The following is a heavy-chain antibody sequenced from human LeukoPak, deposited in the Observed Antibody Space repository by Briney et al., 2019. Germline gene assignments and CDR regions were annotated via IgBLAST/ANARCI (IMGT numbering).Heavy chain of an antibody. Sequence: ASVKVSCKASGYTFTGYYMHWVRQAPGQGLEWMGWINPNSGGTNYAQKFQGRVTMTGDTSISTAYMELSRLRSDDTAVYYCARDRGSYYDSSGFDAFDIWGQGTMVTVSS. D-gene: IGHD3-22*01. CDR1: GYTFTGYY. J-gene: IGHJ3*02. CDR2: INPNSGGT. CDR3: ARDRGSYYDSSGFDAFDI. V-gene: IGHV1-2*02.